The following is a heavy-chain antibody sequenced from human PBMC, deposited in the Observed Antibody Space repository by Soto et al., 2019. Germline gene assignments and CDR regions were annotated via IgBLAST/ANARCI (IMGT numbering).Heavy chain of an antibody. CDR2: IIPIFGTA. D-gene: IGHD3-10*01. Sequence: ASVKGSCKASGGTFSSYAISWVRQAPGQGLEWMGGIIPIFGTANYAQKFQGRVTITADESTSTAYMELSSLRSEDTAVYYCARNGGGYYGSGSYYEMDYYYYYGMDVWGQGTTVTVSS. CDR3: ARNGGGYYGSGSYYEMDYYYYYGMDV. J-gene: IGHJ6*02. CDR1: GGTFSSYA. V-gene: IGHV1-69*13.